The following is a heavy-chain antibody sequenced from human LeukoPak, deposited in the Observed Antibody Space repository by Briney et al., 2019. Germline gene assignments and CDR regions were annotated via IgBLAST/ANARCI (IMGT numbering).Heavy chain of an antibody. V-gene: IGHV3-53*01. CDR2: IYSGGRT. Sequence: PGGSLRLSCAASGFTVSNNYMSWVRQAAGKGLEWVSVIYSGGRTYHADSVKGRFTISRDNAKNSLYLQMDSLRAEDTAMYYCAREDMWAFDMWGQGTMVTVSS. CDR1: GFTVSNNY. D-gene: IGHD2-15*01. CDR3: AREDMWAFDM. J-gene: IGHJ3*02.